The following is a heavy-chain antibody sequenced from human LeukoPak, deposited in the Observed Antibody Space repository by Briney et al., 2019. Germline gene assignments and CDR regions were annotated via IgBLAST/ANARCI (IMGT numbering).Heavy chain of an antibody. J-gene: IGHJ4*02. CDR2: IYYSGRT. V-gene: IGHV4-30-4*01. Sequence: SETLSLTCTVSGGSISSGDYYWSWVRQPPGKGLEWIGYIYYSGRTYYNPSLKSRLAISLDTSKNQFSLNLTSVTAADTAVYYCARDVRRRGASNYFDCWGQGTLVTVSS. CDR1: GGSISSGDYY. CDR3: ARDVRRRGASNYFDC. D-gene: IGHD2-2*01.